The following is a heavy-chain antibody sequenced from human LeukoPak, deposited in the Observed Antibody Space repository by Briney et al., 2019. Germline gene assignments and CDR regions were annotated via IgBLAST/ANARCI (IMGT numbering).Heavy chain of an antibody. CDR3: ARDPHLTGDPSFDY. D-gene: IGHD7-27*01. V-gene: IGHV1-2*06. CDR2: INPNSGGT. Sequence: GASVKVSCKASGYTFTGYYMHWVRQAPGQGLEWMGRINPNSGGTNYAQKFQGRVTMTRDTSISTAYMELSRLRSDDTAVYYCARDPHLTGDPSFDYWGQGTLVTVSS. CDR1: GYTFTGYY. J-gene: IGHJ4*02.